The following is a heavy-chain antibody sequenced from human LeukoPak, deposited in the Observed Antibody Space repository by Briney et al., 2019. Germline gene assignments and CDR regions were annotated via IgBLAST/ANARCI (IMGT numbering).Heavy chain of an antibody. V-gene: IGHV3-23*01. CDR1: GFAFSDHY. CDR3: AKVGRDSSWYYFDS. J-gene: IGHJ4*02. D-gene: IGHD6-13*01. Sequence: GGSLRLSCAASGFAFSDHYMSWIRQAPGKGLEWVSYMSVSGDTTYYADSVKGRFTVSRDNSKKMLYLQMNSLRAEDTALYYCAKVGRDSSWYYFDSWGQGTLVTVSS. CDR2: MSVSGDTT.